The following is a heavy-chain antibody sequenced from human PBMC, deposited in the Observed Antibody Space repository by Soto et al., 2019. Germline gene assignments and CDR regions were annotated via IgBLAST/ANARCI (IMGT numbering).Heavy chain of an antibody. CDR3: GRHAYHTYGWSWFDP. CDR1: GGSISSGGYY. V-gene: IGHV4-31*03. Sequence: LSLTCTVSGGSISSGGYYWSWIRQHPGKGLEWIGYIYYSGSTYYNPSLKSRVTISVDTSKNQFSLKLSSVTAADTAVYYCGRHAYHTYGWSWFDPWGQGXLVTVYS. D-gene: IGHD3-3*01. CDR2: IYYSGST. J-gene: IGHJ5*02.